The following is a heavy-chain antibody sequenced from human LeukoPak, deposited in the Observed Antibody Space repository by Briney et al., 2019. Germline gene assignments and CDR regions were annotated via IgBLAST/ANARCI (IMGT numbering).Heavy chain of an antibody. D-gene: IGHD3-9*01. Sequence: PGGSLRLSCAAPGFTFDDYGMSWVRQAPGKGLEWVSSINWNGGSTGYADSVKGRFTISRDNAKNSLYLQMNSLRAEDTALYYCARQGAYYDILTGYYLFDYWGQGTLVTVSS. J-gene: IGHJ4*02. CDR2: INWNGGST. CDR3: ARQGAYYDILTGYYLFDY. CDR1: GFTFDDYG. V-gene: IGHV3-20*04.